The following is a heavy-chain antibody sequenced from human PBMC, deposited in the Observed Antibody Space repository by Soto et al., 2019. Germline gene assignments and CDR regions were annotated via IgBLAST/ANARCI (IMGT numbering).Heavy chain of an antibody. Sequence: EVQLLESGGGLVQPGGSLRLSCAASGFTFSIYAMTWVRQLPGKGLEWVSAISGSDGSTYYADSVKGRFTISRDNSKNTLYLQMNSLRAEDTAIYYCANRAPYCSGGGCSWYWGQGTLVTVSS. D-gene: IGHD2-15*01. V-gene: IGHV3-23*01. CDR3: ANRAPYCSGGGCSWY. J-gene: IGHJ4*02. CDR1: GFTFSIYA. CDR2: ISGSDGST.